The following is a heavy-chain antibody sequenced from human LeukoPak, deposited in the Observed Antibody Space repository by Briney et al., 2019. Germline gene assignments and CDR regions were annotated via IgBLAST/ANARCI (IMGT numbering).Heavy chain of an antibody. Sequence: SETLSLTCTVSGGSISSYYWSWIRQPPGKGLEWIGYIYYSGSTNYNPSLKGRVTISVDTSKNQFSLKLSSVTAADTAVYYCARPRGVVDAFDIWGQGTMVTVSS. CDR1: GGSISSYY. CDR2: IYYSGST. J-gene: IGHJ3*02. D-gene: IGHD3-3*01. V-gene: IGHV4-59*01. CDR3: ARPRGVVDAFDI.